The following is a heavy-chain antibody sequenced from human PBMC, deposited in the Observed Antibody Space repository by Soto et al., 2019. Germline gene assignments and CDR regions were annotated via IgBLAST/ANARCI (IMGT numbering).Heavy chain of an antibody. Sequence: SETLSLTCTVSGGSISSSSYYWGWIRQPPGKGLEWIGSIYYSGSTYYNPSLKSRVTITKDTSKNQVVLTMTNMDPVDTATYYCAHRRFGELLYEGYYFDYWGQGTLVTVSS. D-gene: IGHD3-10*01. CDR3: AHRRFGELLYEGYYFDY. CDR1: GGSISSSSYY. V-gene: IGHV4-39*06. CDR2: IYYSGST. J-gene: IGHJ4*02.